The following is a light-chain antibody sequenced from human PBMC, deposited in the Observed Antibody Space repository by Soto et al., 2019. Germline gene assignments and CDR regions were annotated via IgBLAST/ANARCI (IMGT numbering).Light chain of an antibody. CDR2: KIP. Sequence: DIVMTQTPLSSPVTLGQPASISCTSSQSLVHSDGSTYLSWLHQRPGQPPRLLIYKIPNRFSGVPDKFSGSGAGTDFTLKISRVEADDVGVYYLMQATQTPWTFGHGTKVESK. J-gene: IGKJ1*01. CDR3: MQATQTPWT. V-gene: IGKV2-24*01. CDR1: QSLVHSDGSTY.